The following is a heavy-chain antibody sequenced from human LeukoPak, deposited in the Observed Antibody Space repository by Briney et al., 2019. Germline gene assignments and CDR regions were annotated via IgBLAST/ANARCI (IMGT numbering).Heavy chain of an antibody. CDR2: IYHSGST. V-gene: IGHV4-38-2*02. CDR3: ATGAGDFDH. Sequence: SETLSLTCTVSGYSISSGYYWGWIRQPPGKGLEWIGSIYHSGSTYYNPSLKSRVTISVDTSKNQFSLNLISVTAADTAVYYCATGAGDFDHWGQGILVTVSS. CDR1: GYSISSGYY. D-gene: IGHD1-14*01. J-gene: IGHJ4*02.